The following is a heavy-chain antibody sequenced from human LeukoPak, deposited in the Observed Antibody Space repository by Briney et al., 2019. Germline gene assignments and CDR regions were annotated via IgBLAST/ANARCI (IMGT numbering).Heavy chain of an antibody. J-gene: IGHJ6*03. V-gene: IGHV4-34*01. Sequence: KTSQTLSFTCAVDGVSFSGYYWSWIRQPPWKGLEWIGEINHSGSTNYNPSLKGRVTISVDTSKNQFSLKLSSVTAADTAVYYCARLVRSVGLGDILTGYPYTINYYYYMGVWGKGTTVTISS. CDR1: GVSFSGYY. D-gene: IGHD3-9*01. CDR2: INHSGST. CDR3: ARLVRSVGLGDILTGYPYTINYYYYMGV.